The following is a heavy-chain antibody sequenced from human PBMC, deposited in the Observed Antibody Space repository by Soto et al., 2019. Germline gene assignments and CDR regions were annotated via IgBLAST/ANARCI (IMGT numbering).Heavy chain of an antibody. J-gene: IGHJ4*02. Sequence: GGSLRLSCEASGFTFNTYSMHWVRQPPGKGLEWLAAIWYDGTQKYYADSVKGRFIISRDNSKKTLYLEMNSLRAEDTAVYYCARAGGTTVSGLWHFDSWGQGTLVTVSS. V-gene: IGHV3-33*01. CDR1: GFTFNTYS. CDR2: IWYDGTQK. CDR3: ARAGGTTVSGLWHFDS. D-gene: IGHD4-17*01.